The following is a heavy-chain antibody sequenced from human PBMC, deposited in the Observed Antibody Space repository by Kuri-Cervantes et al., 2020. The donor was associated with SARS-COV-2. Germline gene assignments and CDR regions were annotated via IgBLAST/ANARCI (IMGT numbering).Heavy chain of an antibody. J-gene: IGHJ3*02. CDR1: GGSISSSSYY. CDR2: IYYSGST. V-gene: IGHV4-39*01. CDR3: ARLSCSGSSCLWAFDI. Sequence: SETLSLTCTVSGGSISSSSYYWGWIRQPPGKGLEWIGSIYYSGSTYYNPSLKSRVTISVDTSKNQFSLKLSSVTAADTAVYYCARLSCSGSSCLWAFDIWGQGTMVTVSS. D-gene: IGHD2-15*01.